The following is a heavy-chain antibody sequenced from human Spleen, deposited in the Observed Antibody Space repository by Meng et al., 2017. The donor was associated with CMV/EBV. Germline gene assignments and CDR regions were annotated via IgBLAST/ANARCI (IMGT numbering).Heavy chain of an antibody. V-gene: IGHV4-38-2*01. CDR2: IYYSGST. D-gene: IGHD1-7*01. Sequence: ESLKISCAASGFTFSSYGMHWVRQAPGKGLEWIGSIYYSGSTYYNPSLKSRVTISVDTSENQFSLKLSSVTAADTAVYYCADWNYSWGFDYWGQGTLVTVSS. CDR1: GFTFSSYG. CDR3: ADWNYSWGFDY. J-gene: IGHJ4*02.